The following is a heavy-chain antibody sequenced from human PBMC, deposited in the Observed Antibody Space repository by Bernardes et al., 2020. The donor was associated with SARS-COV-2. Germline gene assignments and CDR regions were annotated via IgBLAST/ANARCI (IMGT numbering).Heavy chain of an antibody. D-gene: IGHD2-8*01. J-gene: IGHJ3*02. CDR1: GFTFSSYA. Sequence: GGSLRLSCAASGFTFSSYAMHWVRQAPGKGLEWVAVIPYAGSNKYYADSVKGRFTISRDNSKNTLYLQMNSLRAEDTAVYYCARAFYYHDAFDIWGQGTMVTVSS. V-gene: IGHV3-30-3*01. CDR3: ARAFYYHDAFDI. CDR2: IPYAGSNK.